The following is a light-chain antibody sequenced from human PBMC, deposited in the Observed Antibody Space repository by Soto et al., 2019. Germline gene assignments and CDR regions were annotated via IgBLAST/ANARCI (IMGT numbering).Light chain of an antibody. J-gene: IGKJ1*01. CDR1: QSINTW. CDR2: KAS. CDR3: QQYNTYPWT. Sequence: DIQMTQSPSTLSASVGDRVTITCRASQSINTWLAWYRQKPGKAPNLLIYKASSLESGVPSRFSGSGSGTEFTLTISSLQPDDFATYYCQQYNTYPWTFGQGTKVELQ. V-gene: IGKV1-5*03.